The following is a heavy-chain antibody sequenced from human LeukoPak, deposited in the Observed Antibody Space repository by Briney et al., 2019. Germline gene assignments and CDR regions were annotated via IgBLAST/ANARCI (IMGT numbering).Heavy chain of an antibody. J-gene: IGHJ4*01. CDR1: GGTFSSYA. Sequence: GASVKVSCKASGGTFSSYAISWVRQAPGQGLEWMGRIIPIFGIANYAQKFQGRVTITADKSTSTAYMELSSLRSEDTAVYYCASLYWRGGSCNFDYWGQGTLVTGSS. CDR3: ASLYWRGGSCNFDY. V-gene: IGHV1-69*04. D-gene: IGHD2-15*01. CDR2: IIPIFGIA.